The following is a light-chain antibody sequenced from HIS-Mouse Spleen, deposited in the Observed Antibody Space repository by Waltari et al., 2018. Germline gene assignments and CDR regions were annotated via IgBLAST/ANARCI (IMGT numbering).Light chain of an antibody. CDR1: SRDVGGYNY. V-gene: IGLV2-14*01. J-gene: IGLJ3*02. CDR3: SSYTSSSTWV. CDR2: EVS. Sequence: QSALTQPASVSGSPGPSITISCPGTSRDVGGYNYVSWYQQHPGKTPKLMIYEVSNRPSGVSNLFSGSKSGNTASLTISGLQAEDEADYYCSSYTSSSTWVFGGGTKLTVL.